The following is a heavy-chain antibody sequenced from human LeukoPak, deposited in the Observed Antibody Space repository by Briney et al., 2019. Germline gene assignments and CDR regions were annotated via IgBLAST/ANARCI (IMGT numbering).Heavy chain of an antibody. CDR3: ARARLLRFLEWEGY. Sequence: ASVKVSCKASGYTFTSYGISWVRQAPGQGLEWMGWISAYNGNTNYAQKLQGRVTMTTDTSTSTAYMELRSLRSDDTAVYYCARARLLRFLEWEGYWGQGTLVTVSS. CDR2: ISAYNGNT. V-gene: IGHV1-18*01. J-gene: IGHJ4*02. CDR1: GYTFTSYG. D-gene: IGHD3-3*01.